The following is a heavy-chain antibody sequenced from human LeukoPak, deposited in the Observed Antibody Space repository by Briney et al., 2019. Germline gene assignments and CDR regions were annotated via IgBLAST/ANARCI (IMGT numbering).Heavy chain of an antibody. CDR3: ARDSVGPIIAAALDAFDI. Sequence: PSETLSLTCAVYGGSFSGYYWSWIRQPPGKGLEWIGEINHSGSTNYNPSLKSRVTISVDTSKNQFSLKLSSVTAADTAVYYCARDSVGPIIAAALDAFDIWGQGTMVTVSS. V-gene: IGHV4-34*01. CDR2: INHSGST. J-gene: IGHJ3*02. D-gene: IGHD6-13*01. CDR1: GGSFSGYY.